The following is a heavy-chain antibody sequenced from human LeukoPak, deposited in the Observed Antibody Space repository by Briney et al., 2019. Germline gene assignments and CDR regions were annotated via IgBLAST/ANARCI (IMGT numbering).Heavy chain of an antibody. D-gene: IGHD1-26*01. CDR2: IYPGDSDT. CDR3: AGVSGSYLLDY. CDR1: GYSFTSYW. V-gene: IGHV5-51*01. Sequence: GESLKISCEGSGYSFTSYWIGWVRQVPGEGLEWMGIIYPGDSDTRYSPSFQGQVTISADKSISTAYLQWSSLKASDTAMYYCAGVSGSYLLDYWGQGTLVTVSS. J-gene: IGHJ4*02.